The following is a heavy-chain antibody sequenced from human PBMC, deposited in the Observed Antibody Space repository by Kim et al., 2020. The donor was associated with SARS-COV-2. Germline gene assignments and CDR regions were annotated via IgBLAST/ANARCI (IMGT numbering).Heavy chain of an antibody. V-gene: IGHV5-51*01. J-gene: IGHJ6*02. D-gene: IGHD2-2*02. CDR2: IYPGDSDT. CDR3: ARHWGPPGYCSSTSCYTWSRIAARPDYYYYGMDV. Sequence: GESLKISCKGSGYSFTSYWIGWVRQMPGKGLEWMGIIYPGDSDTRYSPSFQGQVTISADKSISTAYLQWSSLKASDTAMYYCARHWGPPGYCSSTSCYTWSRIAARPDYYYYGMDVWGQGTTVTVSS. CDR1: GYSFTSYW.